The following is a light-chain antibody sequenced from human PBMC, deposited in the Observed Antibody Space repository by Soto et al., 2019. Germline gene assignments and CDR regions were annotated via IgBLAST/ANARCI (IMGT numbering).Light chain of an antibody. Sequence: EVGLTESPGTLSLSRGEIATLSCRATQSFSSSYLAWYQQKPGQAPRLLIYGASSRATGILDRFSGTGSGTDFTLTISRLEPEDFAVYYCQQYKEWPPFTDGQGTRLEIK. J-gene: IGKJ5*01. CDR2: GAS. CDR1: QSFSSSY. CDR3: QQYKEWPPFT. V-gene: IGKV3-20*01.